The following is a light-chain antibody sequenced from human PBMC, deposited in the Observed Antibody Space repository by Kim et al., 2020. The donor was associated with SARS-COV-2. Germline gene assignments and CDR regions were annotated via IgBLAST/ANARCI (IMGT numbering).Light chain of an antibody. CDR3: QQYRNLSEYT. J-gene: IGKJ2*01. V-gene: IGKV1-5*03. Sequence: DIQQTQSPSTLSASIGDRVTITCRASESISSWLAWYQQKPGNAPTLLIYKASTLESGVPSRFSGGGSGTEFTLTISSLQPDDFASYYCQQYRNLSEYTFGQGTKVDIK. CDR1: ESISSW. CDR2: KAS.